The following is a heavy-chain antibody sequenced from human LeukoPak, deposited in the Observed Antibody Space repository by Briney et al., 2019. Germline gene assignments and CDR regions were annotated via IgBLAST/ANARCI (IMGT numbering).Heavy chain of an antibody. CDR2: ISDSGGAT. CDR3: ARDVGGNHFSDY. CDR1: GFTFNNYA. D-gene: IGHD1-14*01. Sequence: PGGSLRLSCAASGFTFNNYAMSWVRQAPGKGLEWVSTISDSGGATHYADSVTGRFTISRDNSKNTLHLQLNSLRAEDTAVYYCARDVGGNHFSDYWGQGTLVTVSS. V-gene: IGHV3-23*01. J-gene: IGHJ4*02.